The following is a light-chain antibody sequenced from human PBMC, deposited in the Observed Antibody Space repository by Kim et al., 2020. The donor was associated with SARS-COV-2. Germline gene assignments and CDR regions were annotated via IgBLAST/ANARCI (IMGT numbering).Light chain of an antibody. CDR1: SSNIGSNF. CDR2: RTL. Sequence: GQRVAISCSGSSSNIGSNFVSWYQHLPGTAPKLLIYRTLARPSGVPDRFSGSKSGTSASLAITGLRSEYEADYYCAAWDDSLNGFVFGSGTKVTVL. CDR3: AAWDDSLNGFV. J-gene: IGLJ1*01. V-gene: IGLV1-47*01.